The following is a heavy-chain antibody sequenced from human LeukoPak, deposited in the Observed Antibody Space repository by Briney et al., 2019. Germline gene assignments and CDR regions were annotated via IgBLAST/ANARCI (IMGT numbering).Heavy chain of an antibody. D-gene: IGHD2-15*01. CDR1: GGSISSSNW. CDR2: IYHSGST. J-gene: IGHJ6*02. V-gene: IGHV4-4*02. CDR3: ARDCSSGGSCYSDYYYYYGMDV. Sequence: SETLSLTCAVPGGSISSSNWWSWVRQPPGKGLEWIGEIYHSGSTNYNPSLKSRVTISVDKSKNQFSLKLSSVTAADTAVYYCARDCSSGGSCYSDYYYYYGMDVWGQGTTVTVSS.